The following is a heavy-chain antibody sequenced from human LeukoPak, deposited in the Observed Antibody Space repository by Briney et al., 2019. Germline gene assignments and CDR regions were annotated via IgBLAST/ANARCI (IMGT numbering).Heavy chain of an antibody. CDR1: GGSFSGYY. J-gene: IGHJ5*02. Sequence: PSETLSLTCAVYGGSFSGYYWSWIRQPPGKGLEWIGEINHSGSTNYNPSLKSRVTISVDTSKNQFSLKLSSVTAADTAVYYCASQTTVTSNWFDPWGQGTLVTVSS. CDR3: ASQTTVTSNWFDP. D-gene: IGHD4-17*01. CDR2: INHSGST. V-gene: IGHV4-34*01.